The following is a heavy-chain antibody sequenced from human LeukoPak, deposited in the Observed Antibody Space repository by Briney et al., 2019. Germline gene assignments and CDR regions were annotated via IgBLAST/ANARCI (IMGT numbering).Heavy chain of an antibody. Sequence: SQTLALTCAVSGGSISSGDYYWSWIRQPPGKGLEWIGYISYSGSTYYNPSLKSRVAISIDTSKSQFSLKLSSVTAADTAVYYCGRSDGYKFNFWGQGTLVTVSS. J-gene: IGHJ4*02. V-gene: IGHV4-30-4*01. D-gene: IGHD5-24*01. CDR2: ISYSGST. CDR1: GGSISSGDYY. CDR3: GRSDGYKFNF.